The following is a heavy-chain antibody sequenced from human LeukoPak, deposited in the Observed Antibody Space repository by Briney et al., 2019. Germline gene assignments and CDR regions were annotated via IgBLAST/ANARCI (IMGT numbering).Heavy chain of an antibody. CDR1: GGSISSYY. V-gene: IGHV4-4*07. CDR2: IYTSGST. D-gene: IGHD3-10*01. J-gene: IGHJ4*02. CDR3: ARLTRPGYYGSGSYYNASPFDY. Sequence: PSETLSLTCTVSGGSISSYYWSWIRQPAGKGLEWIGRIYTSGSTNYNPSLKSRVTMSVDTSKNQFSLKLSSVTAADTAVYYCARLTRPGYYGSGSYYNASPFDYWGQGTLVTVSS.